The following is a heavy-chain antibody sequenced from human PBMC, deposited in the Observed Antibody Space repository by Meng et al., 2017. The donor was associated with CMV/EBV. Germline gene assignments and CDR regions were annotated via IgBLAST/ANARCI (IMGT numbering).Heavy chain of an antibody. Sequence: LSLTCAASGFTFSNYNINWVRQAPGKGLEWVSSISSSSSYIYYADSVQGRFTISRDNAKNSLYLQMNSLRAEDTAVYYCARVGLVPAAKDAFDIWGQGTMVTVSS. CDR1: GFTFSNYN. CDR3: ARVGLVPAAKDAFDI. CDR2: ISSSSSYI. D-gene: IGHD2-2*01. V-gene: IGHV3-21*01. J-gene: IGHJ3*02.